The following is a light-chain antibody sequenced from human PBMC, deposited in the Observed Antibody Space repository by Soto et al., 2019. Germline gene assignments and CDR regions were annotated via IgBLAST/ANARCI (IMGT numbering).Light chain of an antibody. V-gene: IGKV1-5*01. CDR3: KQYNSYSWM. Sequence: DIQMTQSPSTLSASVGDRVTITCRASQSISSWLAWYQQKPGKAPKLLIYDASSLESGVPSRFSGSGSGTEFTLTISSLQPDDFATYYCKQYNSYSWMFGQGTKVEIK. J-gene: IGKJ1*01. CDR1: QSISSW. CDR2: DAS.